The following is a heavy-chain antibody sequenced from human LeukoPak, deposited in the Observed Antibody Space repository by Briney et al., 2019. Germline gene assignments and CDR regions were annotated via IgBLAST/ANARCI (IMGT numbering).Heavy chain of an antibody. Sequence: PGGSLRLSCAASGFTFSSYAMHWVRQAPGKGLEGVAVISYDGSNKYYADSVKGRFTISRDNSKNTLYLQMNSLRAEDTAVYYCARERDSRLRFLEWLPPPLLSYWGQGTLVTVSS. CDR2: ISYDGSNK. CDR3: ARERDSRLRFLEWLPPPLLSY. D-gene: IGHD3-3*01. J-gene: IGHJ4*02. CDR1: GFTFSSYA. V-gene: IGHV3-30-3*01.